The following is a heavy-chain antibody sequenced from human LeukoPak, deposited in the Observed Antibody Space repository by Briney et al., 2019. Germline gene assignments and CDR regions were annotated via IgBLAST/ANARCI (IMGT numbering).Heavy chain of an antibody. V-gene: IGHV4-4*07. CDR3: ARRYYYDSSGYPNWFDP. J-gene: IGHJ5*02. Sequence: SETLSLTCTVSGGSISNYYWTWIRQPAGKGLEWIGRIYTSGSTNYNPSLKSRVTMSVDTSKNQFSLKLSSVTAADTAVYYCARRYYYDSSGYPNWFDPWGQGTLVTVSS. CDR2: IYTSGST. D-gene: IGHD3-22*01. CDR1: GGSISNYY.